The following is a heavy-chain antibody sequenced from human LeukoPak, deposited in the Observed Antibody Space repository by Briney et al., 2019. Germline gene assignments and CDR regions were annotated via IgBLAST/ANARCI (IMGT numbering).Heavy chain of an antibody. J-gene: IGHJ4*02. D-gene: IGHD5-12*01. CDR2: ISAYNGNT. CDR1: GYTFTNYA. CDR3: ARDDVATVNLVGFDY. V-gene: IGHV1-18*01. Sequence: ASVKVSCKASGYTFTNYAISWVRQAPGQGLEWMGRISAYNGNTNYVQKLQDRVTLTTDTSTSTAYMELRSLRSDDTAVYYCARDDVATVNLVGFDYWGQGTLVTVSS.